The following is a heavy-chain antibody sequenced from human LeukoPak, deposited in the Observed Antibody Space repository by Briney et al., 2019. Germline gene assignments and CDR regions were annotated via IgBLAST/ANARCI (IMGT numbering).Heavy chain of an antibody. CDR2: IYYSGST. D-gene: IGHD3-16*02. CDR3: ARGSFYDYVWGSYPNYFDY. V-gene: IGHV4-59*11. CDR1: GGSISSHY. J-gene: IGHJ4*02. Sequence: PSETLSLTCTVSGGSISSHYWSWIRQPPGKGLEWIGYIYYSGSTNYNPSLKSRVTISVDTSKNQFSLKLSSVTAADTAVYYCARGSFYDYVWGSYPNYFDYWGQGTLVTVSP.